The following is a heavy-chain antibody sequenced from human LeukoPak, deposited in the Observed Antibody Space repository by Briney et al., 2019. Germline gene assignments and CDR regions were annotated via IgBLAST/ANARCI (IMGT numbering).Heavy chain of an antibody. D-gene: IGHD3-22*01. V-gene: IGHV4-39*01. CDR3: ARVVYYDSSGYYPDY. CDR2: VYYSGNA. Sequence: SSETLSLTCTVSGGSISRSSYYWAWIRQPPGKGLEWLSNVYYSGNAYYNPSLKTRLTVSVDTSKNQFSLKMRSVTAADTAVYYCARVVYYDSSGYYPDYWGQGTLVTVSS. J-gene: IGHJ4*02. CDR1: GGSISRSSYY.